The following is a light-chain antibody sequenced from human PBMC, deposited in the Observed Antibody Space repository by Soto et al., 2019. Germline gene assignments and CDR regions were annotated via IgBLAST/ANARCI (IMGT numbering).Light chain of an antibody. V-gene: IGKV3-15*01. CDR3: QQYNNWPFS. J-gene: IGKJ5*01. CDR2: GAS. CDR1: QSVSNN. Sequence: EIVLTQSPGTLSLAPGEGATLSCRASQSVSNNYLAWYQQKPGQAPRLLIYGASNRATGVPARFSGTGSETDFTLTISGLQSEDSAVYFCQQYNNWPFSFGQGTRLEI.